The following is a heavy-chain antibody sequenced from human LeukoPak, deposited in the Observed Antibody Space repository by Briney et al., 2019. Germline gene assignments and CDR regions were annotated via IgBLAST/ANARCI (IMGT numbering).Heavy chain of an antibody. CDR3: ARLSPSCSYGDYGVRDY. D-gene: IGHD4-17*01. J-gene: IGHJ4*02. CDR1: GFTFSSYI. Sequence: GGSLRLSCAASGFTFSSYIMNWVRQAPGKGLEWVSSISSSSSYIYYADSVKGRFTISRDNAKNSLYLQMNSLRAEDTAVYYCARLSPSCSYGDYGVRDYWGQGTLVTVSS. CDR2: ISSSSSYI. V-gene: IGHV3-21*01.